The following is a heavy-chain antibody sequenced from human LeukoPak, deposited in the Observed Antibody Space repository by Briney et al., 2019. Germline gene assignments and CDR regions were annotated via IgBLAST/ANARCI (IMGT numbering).Heavy chain of an antibody. CDR3: AREESSRLSAWFDP. CDR2: CIPIFGTA. D-gene: IGHD6-13*01. CDR1: VCTFSSYA. Sequence: VASVKVSCKGSVCTFSSYAFSWVRRAPGQRLGSMGGCIPIFGTANHAQKFQGRVRITADESTSTDYVELSRLRSEDAAVYYCAREESSRLSAWFDPWGQGTLVTVSS. J-gene: IGHJ5*02. V-gene: IGHV1-69*13.